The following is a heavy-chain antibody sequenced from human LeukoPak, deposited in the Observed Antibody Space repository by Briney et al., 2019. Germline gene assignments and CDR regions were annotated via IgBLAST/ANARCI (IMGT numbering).Heavy chain of an antibody. CDR1: GDSISSSSYY. Sequence: PSETLSLTCTVSGDSISSSSYYLGWIRQPPGKGLEWIGTIYYGGSTYYNPSLKSRVTISVDTSKTQFSLRLSSVTAADTAVYHCARHRKSRGWYAGYFDLWGRGTLVTVSS. J-gene: IGHJ2*01. CDR3: ARHRKSRGWYAGYFDL. CDR2: IYYGGST. V-gene: IGHV4-39*01. D-gene: IGHD6-19*01.